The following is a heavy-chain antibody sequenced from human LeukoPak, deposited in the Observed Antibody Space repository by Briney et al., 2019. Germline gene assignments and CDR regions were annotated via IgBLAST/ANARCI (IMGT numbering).Heavy chain of an antibody. CDR1: GYTFTSYD. J-gene: IGHJ3*01. Sequence: ASVKVSCKASGYTFTSYDINWVRQATGQGLEWMGWMNPNSGNTGHAQRFQGRVTMTRDTSISTSYMELSGLRSDDTAVYYCARGGGYYDSSGKYYIDALDLWGQGTMVTVSS. CDR2: MNPNSGNT. CDR3: ARGGGYYDSSGKYYIDALDL. V-gene: IGHV1-8*01. D-gene: IGHD3-22*01.